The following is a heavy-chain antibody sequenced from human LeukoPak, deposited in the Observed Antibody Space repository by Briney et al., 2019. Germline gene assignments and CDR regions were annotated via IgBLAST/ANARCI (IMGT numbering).Heavy chain of an antibody. CDR1: GFTFSSYW. D-gene: IGHD3-22*01. J-gene: IGHJ1*01. V-gene: IGHV3-7*01. Sequence: GGSLRLSCAASGFTFSSYWMSWVRQAPGKGLEWVANIKQDGSEKYYVDSVKGRFTISRDNAKNSLYLQMNSLRAEDTAVYYCARSNYYDSSGYVYFQHWGQGTLVTVSS. CDR3: ARSNYYDSSGYVYFQH. CDR2: IKQDGSEK.